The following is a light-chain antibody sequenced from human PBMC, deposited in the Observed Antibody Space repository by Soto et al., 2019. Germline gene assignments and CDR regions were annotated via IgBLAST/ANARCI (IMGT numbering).Light chain of an antibody. V-gene: IGKV1-39*01. CDR2: TTS. CDR1: QNIDIY. CDR3: HQSYITPPA. J-gene: IGKJ2*01. Sequence: QLTESSSSLSASEADRVTITCLESQNIDIYLNWYQQKPGRPPTLLIYTTSRLQSGVPTRFSGSGSGTDFTLTISNLQPEDFATYSCHQSYITPPAFGQGTKVDIK.